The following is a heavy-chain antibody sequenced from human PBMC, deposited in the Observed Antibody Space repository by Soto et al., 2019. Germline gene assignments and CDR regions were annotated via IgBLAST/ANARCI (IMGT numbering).Heavy chain of an antibody. D-gene: IGHD6-25*01. V-gene: IGHV3-23*01. J-gene: IGHJ4*02. CDR2: ISGRDSST. CDR3: AKSPGSGPTGKFES. Sequence: GGSLRLSCEASGFTFSIYAMNWVRQPPGRGLEWVSSISGRDSSTYYADSVKGRITISRDNSKNTLYLQMNSLRAEDTALYFCAKSPGSGPTGKFESWGQGTLVTVSS. CDR1: GFTFSIYA.